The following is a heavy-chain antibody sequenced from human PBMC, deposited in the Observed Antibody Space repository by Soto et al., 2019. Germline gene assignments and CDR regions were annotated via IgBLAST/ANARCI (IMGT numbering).Heavy chain of an antibody. J-gene: IGHJ4*02. D-gene: IGHD3-16*02. V-gene: IGHV3-21*01. CDR2: ISSSSSYI. Sequence: GGSMRLSCAASGITFSSYSMNWVRQAPGKGLEWVSSISSSSSYIYYADSVKGRFTISRDNSKNTLYLQMNSLRAEDTAVYYCAKDYDYIWGSYRPPDFDYWGQETLVTVSS. CDR1: GITFSSYS. CDR3: AKDYDYIWGSYRPPDFDY.